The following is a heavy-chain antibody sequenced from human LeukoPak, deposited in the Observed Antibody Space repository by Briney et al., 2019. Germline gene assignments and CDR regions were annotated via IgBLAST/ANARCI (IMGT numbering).Heavy chain of an antibody. CDR2: VYSIART. J-gene: IGHJ3*02. V-gene: IGHV4-59*01. CDR3: AREHSVGGGLDAFDM. D-gene: IGHD3-16*01. CDR1: GGSISTYY. Sequence: PSETLSLTCTVSGGSISTYYWNWIRQARGKGLEWIGYVYSIARTNSNPTLRSRVTISVDTSKNQFSLRLTSVTAADTAVYYCAREHSVGGGLDAFDMWGQGTMVTVSS.